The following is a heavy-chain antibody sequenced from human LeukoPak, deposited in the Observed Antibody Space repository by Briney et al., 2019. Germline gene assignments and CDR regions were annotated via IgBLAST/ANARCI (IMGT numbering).Heavy chain of an antibody. V-gene: IGHV4-4*02. CDR2: IYHSGST. J-gene: IGHJ4*02. CDR3: ARGIYSYGLTLFDY. CDR1: GGSISSSNW. D-gene: IGHD5-18*01. Sequence: SETLSLTCAVSGGSISSSNWWSWVRQPPGKGLEWIGVIYHSGSTNYNPPLKSRVTISVDKSKNQFSLKLSSVTAADTAVYYCARGIYSYGLTLFDYWGQGTLVTVSS.